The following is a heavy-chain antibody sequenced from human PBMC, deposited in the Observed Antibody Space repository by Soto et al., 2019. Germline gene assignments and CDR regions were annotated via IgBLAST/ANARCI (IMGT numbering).Heavy chain of an antibody. D-gene: IGHD2-15*01. CDR1: GFTFSSYA. V-gene: IGHV3-23*01. Sequence: GGSLRLSCAASGFTFSSYAMSWVRQAPGKGLEWVSAISGSGGSTYYADSVKGRFTISRDNSKNTLYLQMNSLRAEDTAVYYCAKDATHICSGGSCYSEAHYYGMDVWGQGTTVTVSS. J-gene: IGHJ6*02. CDR3: AKDATHICSGGSCYSEAHYYGMDV. CDR2: ISGSGGST.